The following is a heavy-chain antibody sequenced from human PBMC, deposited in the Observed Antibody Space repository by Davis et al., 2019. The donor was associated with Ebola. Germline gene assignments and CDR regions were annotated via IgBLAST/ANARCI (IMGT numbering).Heavy chain of an antibody. D-gene: IGHD1-26*01. J-gene: IGHJ3*02. Sequence: GESLKISCAASGSTFSSYSMNWVRQAPGKGLEWVSSISSSSSYIYYANSVKGRFTISRDNAKNSLYLQMNSLRAEDTAVYYCARDIGGSYLIDAFDIWGQGTMVTVSS. CDR2: ISSSSSYI. CDR3: ARDIGGSYLIDAFDI. CDR1: GSTFSSYS. V-gene: IGHV3-21*01.